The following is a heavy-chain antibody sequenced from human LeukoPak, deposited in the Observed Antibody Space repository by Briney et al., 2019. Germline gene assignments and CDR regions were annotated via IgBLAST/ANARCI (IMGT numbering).Heavy chain of an antibody. Sequence: GGSLRLSCAASGFTFSSYWMSWVRQAPGKGLEWVANIKQDGSEKYYVDSVKGRFTISRDNAKSSLYLQMNSLRAEDTAVYYCARDYYDSSGYDAFDIWGQGTMVTVSS. J-gene: IGHJ3*02. CDR2: IKQDGSEK. D-gene: IGHD3-22*01. CDR3: ARDYYDSSGYDAFDI. V-gene: IGHV3-7*03. CDR1: GFTFSSYW.